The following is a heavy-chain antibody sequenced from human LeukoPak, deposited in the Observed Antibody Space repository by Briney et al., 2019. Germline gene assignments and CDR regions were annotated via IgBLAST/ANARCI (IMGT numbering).Heavy chain of an antibody. J-gene: IGHJ3*02. V-gene: IGHV4-59*01. CDR1: GGSISSYY. D-gene: IGHD6-13*01. CDR2: IYYSGST. Sequence: PSETLSLTCTVSGGSISSYYWSWIRQPPGKGLEWIGYIYYSGSTNYNPSLKSRVTISVDTSKNQFSLKLSSVTAADTAVYYCARDEGWLYSSSWYGAFDIWGQGTMVTVSS. CDR3: ARDEGWLYSSSWYGAFDI.